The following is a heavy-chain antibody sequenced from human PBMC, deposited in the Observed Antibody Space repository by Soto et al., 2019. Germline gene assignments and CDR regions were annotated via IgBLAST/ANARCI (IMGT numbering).Heavy chain of an antibody. D-gene: IGHD3-10*01. CDR2: IYSGDTT. CDR3: ARDGGSGSYNQDFYYYGMDV. Sequence: GGSLRLSSAASGFTVSGTYMTWVRQAPGKGLEWVSFIYSGDTTYYADSVKGRFTISRDNSKNRLYLQMNSLRAEDTAVYYCARDGGSGSYNQDFYYYGMDVWGQGTTVTVSS. V-gene: IGHV3-53*01. J-gene: IGHJ6*02. CDR1: GFTVSGTY.